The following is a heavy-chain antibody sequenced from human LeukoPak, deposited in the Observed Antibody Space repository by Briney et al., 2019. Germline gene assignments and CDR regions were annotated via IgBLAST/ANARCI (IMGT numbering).Heavy chain of an antibody. Sequence: PSETLSLTCTVSGGSISRYYWSWIRQPPGKGLEWIGYIYYSGSTNYNPSLKSRVTISVDTSKNQFSLKLSSVTAADTAVYYCARGHGGGFDPWGQGTLVTVSS. CDR2: IYYSGST. D-gene: IGHD2-15*01. CDR1: GGSISRYY. CDR3: ARGHGGGFDP. V-gene: IGHV4-59*01. J-gene: IGHJ5*02.